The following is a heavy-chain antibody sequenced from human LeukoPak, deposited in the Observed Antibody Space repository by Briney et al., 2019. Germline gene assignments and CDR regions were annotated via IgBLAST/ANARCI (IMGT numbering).Heavy chain of an antibody. CDR1: GGTFSSYA. J-gene: IGHJ3*02. CDR3: ARGRRITIFGVVHVAFDI. V-gene: IGHV1-69*13. Sequence: SVKVSCKASGGTFSSYAISWVRQAPGQGLEWMGGIIPISGTANYAQKFQGRVTITADESTSTAYMELSSLRSEDTAVYYCARGRRITIFGVVHVAFDIWGQGTMVTVSS. D-gene: IGHD3-3*01. CDR2: IIPISGTA.